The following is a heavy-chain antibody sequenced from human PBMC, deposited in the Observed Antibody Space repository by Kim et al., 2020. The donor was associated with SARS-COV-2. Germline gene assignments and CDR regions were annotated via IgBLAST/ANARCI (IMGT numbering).Heavy chain of an antibody. CDR3: ARHQRYGSGWYVAFYSYYMDV. J-gene: IGHJ6*03. CDR2: AYYSGNT. Sequence: SETLSLTCTVSGGSLSSSSYYWVWIRQPPGKGLEWIGTAYYSGNTYYNPALKSRVTISVDTSKNQFSLKLGSVTAADTAVYYWARHQRYGSGWYVAFYSYYMDVWGKGTTVTVSS. D-gene: IGHD6-19*01. V-gene: IGHV4-39*01. CDR1: GGSLSSSSYY.